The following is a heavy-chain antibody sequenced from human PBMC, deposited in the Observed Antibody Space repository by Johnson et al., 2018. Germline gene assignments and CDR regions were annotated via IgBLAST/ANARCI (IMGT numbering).Heavy chain of an antibody. CDR2: ISYDGSNK. J-gene: IGHJ6*02. V-gene: IGHV3-30*18. D-gene: IGHD4-17*01. CDR1: GFTFSSYG. CDR3: AKLNCGDYLSFYFYGMGV. Sequence: QVQLVQSGGGVVQPGRSLRLSCAASGFTFSSYGMHWVRQAPGKGLEWVAVISYDGSNKYYADSVKGRFTISRDNSKNTLYLQMNSLRAEDTAVYYCAKLNCGDYLSFYFYGMGVWGQGTSVTVSS.